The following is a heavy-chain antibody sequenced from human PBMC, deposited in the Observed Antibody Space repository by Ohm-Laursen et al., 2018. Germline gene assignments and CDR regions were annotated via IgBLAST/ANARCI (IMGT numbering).Heavy chain of an antibody. Sequence: SLRLSCAASGFTFSSYSINWVRQAPGKGLEWVSFISSASTTIYYADSVKGRFTITRDNSKNTLYLQMNSLRAEDTAVYYCAKGTTDVDYWGQGTLVTVSS. CDR3: AKGTTDVDY. CDR2: ISSASTTI. CDR1: GFTFSSYS. V-gene: IGHV3-48*01. J-gene: IGHJ4*02. D-gene: IGHD1-1*01.